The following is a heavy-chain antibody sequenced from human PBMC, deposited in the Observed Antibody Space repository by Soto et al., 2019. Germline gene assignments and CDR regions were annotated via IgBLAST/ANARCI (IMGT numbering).Heavy chain of an antibody. D-gene: IGHD6-6*01. Sequence: QVQLVQSGAELRKPGASVNVSCKASGYTFPSNDIQWMRQAPGQGFEWKGVINPTGGGTTYAKKFQGRVTMNRDTTTGTVYMEMSSMSAGDTAVYYCARDRWRGSSPVAFWGQGTLVTVSS. CDR1: GYTFPSND. CDR2: INPTGGGT. J-gene: IGHJ4*02. CDR3: ARDRWRGSSPVAF. V-gene: IGHV1-46*01.